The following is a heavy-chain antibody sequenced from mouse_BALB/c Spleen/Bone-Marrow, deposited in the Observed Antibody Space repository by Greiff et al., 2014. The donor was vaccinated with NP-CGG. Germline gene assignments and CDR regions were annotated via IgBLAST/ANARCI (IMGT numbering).Heavy chain of an antibody. Sequence: EVKLVESGGGLVQPGGSLKLSCAGSRFDFSRYWMTWVRQAPGKGLEWIGEINPASSTINYTPSLKDKFIISRDNAKNTLYLQMSKVRSEDTALYYCAGNGYYGWIAYWGQGTLVTVSA. V-gene: IGHV4-1*02. CDR3: AGNGYYGWIAY. J-gene: IGHJ3*01. D-gene: IGHD2-3*01. CDR2: INPASSTI. CDR1: RFDFSRYW.